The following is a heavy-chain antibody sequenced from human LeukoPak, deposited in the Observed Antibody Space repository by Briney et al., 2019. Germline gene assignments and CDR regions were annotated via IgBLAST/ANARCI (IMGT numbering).Heavy chain of an antibody. J-gene: IGHJ6*02. CDR1: GVTLSNYA. Sequence: PGGSLRLSCVASGVTLSNYAMSWARQAPGKGLEWVSGISSSGSGGNTYYADSVKGRFTISRDSSRNTLFLHMNSLRAEDTAVYYCARDGQPVYYDILTGYYNPGYYGMDVWGQGTTVTVSS. CDR3: ARDGQPVYYDILTGYYNPGYYGMDV. D-gene: IGHD3-9*01. V-gene: IGHV3-23*01. CDR2: ISSSGSGGNT.